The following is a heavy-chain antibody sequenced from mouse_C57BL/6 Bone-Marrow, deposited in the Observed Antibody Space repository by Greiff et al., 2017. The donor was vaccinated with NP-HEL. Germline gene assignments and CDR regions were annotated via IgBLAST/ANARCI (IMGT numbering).Heavy chain of an antibody. D-gene: IGHD1-1*01. J-gene: IGHJ2*01. CDR1: GYTFTDYY. V-gene: IGHV1-19*01. CDR3: TRSDYNGSSFDD. Sequence: VHVKQSGPVLVKPGASVKMSCKASGYTFTDYYMNWVKQSHGKSLEWIGVINPSNGGTSYNQMFKGQATLTVDTSTSTAYMKLSILTSEDSADYYCTRSDYNGSSFDDWGKGTTLTVSS. CDR2: INPSNGGT.